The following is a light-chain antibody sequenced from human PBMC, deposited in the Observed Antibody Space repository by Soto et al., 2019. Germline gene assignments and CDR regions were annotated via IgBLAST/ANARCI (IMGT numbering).Light chain of an antibody. CDR3: QQLKSYPHT. CDR2: AAS. V-gene: IGKV1-9*01. J-gene: IGKJ2*01. Sequence: IQLTQSPSSLSASVGDRVTITCRASQGISSYLAWYQQKPGKAPKLLIYAASTLQSWVPSRFSGSGSGTDFTLTISSLQPEDFATYYCQQLKSYPHTFGQGTKLEIK. CDR1: QGISSY.